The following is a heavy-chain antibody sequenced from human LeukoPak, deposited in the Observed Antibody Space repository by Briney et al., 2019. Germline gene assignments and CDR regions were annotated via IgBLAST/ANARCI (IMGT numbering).Heavy chain of an antibody. CDR2: INPNSGGT. D-gene: IGHD5-12*01. V-gene: IGHV1-2*02. Sequence: ASVKVSCKSSGYTFTGYYMHWVRQAPGQGLEWMGWINPNSGGTNYAQKFQGRVTMTRDTSISTAYMELSRLRSDDTAVYYCARVYGLSYSGYDQSGYYFDYWGQGTLVTVSS. CDR3: ARVYGLSYSGYDQSGYYFDY. CDR1: GYTFTGYY. J-gene: IGHJ4*02.